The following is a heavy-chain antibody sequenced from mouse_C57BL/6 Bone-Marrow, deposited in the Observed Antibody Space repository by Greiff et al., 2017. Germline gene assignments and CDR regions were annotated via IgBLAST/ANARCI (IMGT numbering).Heavy chain of an antibody. CDR2: IYPGGGYT. Sequence: VQLQQSGAELVRPGTSVKMSCKASGYTFTTYWIGWAKQRPGHGLEWIGDIYPGGGYTNYNEKFKGKATLTADKSSSTAYMQFSSLTSEDSAIYYCARTLSYYGSSYWYFDVWGTGTTVTVAS. D-gene: IGHD1-1*01. J-gene: IGHJ1*03. V-gene: IGHV1-63*01. CDR3: ARTLSYYGSSYWYFDV. CDR1: GYTFTTYW.